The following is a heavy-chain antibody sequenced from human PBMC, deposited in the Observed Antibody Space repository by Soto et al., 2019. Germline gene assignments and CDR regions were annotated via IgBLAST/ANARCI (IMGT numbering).Heavy chain of an antibody. CDR1: NFSVLTSIYY. D-gene: IGHD2-2*01. CDR2: VYYTGTT. Sequence: SETLSLTCTVSNFSVLTSIYYWAWIRQPPGKGLEWVGTVYYTGTTYYNPSLQSRVTISIDTSKNQFSLNLNSVTAADTAVYYCSRNCNLALAPAAYFDSWGQGTLVTVSS. V-gene: IGHV4-39*01. J-gene: IGHJ4*02. CDR3: SRNCNLALAPAAYFDS.